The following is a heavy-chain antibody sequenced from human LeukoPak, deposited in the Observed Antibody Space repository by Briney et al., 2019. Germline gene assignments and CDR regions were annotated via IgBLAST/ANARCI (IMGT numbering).Heavy chain of an antibody. Sequence: PSETLSLTCTVSGGSISSYYWSWIRQPPGKGLEWIGYIYYSGSTNYNPSLKSRVPISVDTSKNQFSLKLSSVTAADTAVYYCARARVPAASPFDYWGQGTLVTVSS. D-gene: IGHD2-2*01. CDR3: ARARVPAASPFDY. V-gene: IGHV4-59*01. CDR2: IYYSGST. J-gene: IGHJ4*02. CDR1: GGSISSYY.